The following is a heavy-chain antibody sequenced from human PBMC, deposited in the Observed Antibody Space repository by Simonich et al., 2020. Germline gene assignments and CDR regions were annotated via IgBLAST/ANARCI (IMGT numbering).Heavy chain of an antibody. D-gene: IGHD6-13*01. J-gene: IGHJ6*02. CDR2: IYHSGCT. V-gene: IGHV4-38-2*01. CDR1: GYSISSGYY. CDR3: ARVGYSNYYYYGMDV. Sequence: QVQLQESGPGLVKPSETLSLTCAVSGYSISSGYYWGWIRQPPGKGLEWIGSIYHSGCTYYNPYLKSRVTISVDTSKNQFSLKLSSVTAADTAVYYCARVGYSNYYYYGMDVWGQGTTVTVSS.